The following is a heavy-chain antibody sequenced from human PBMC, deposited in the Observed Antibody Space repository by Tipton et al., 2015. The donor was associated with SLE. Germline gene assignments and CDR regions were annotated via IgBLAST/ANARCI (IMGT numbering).Heavy chain of an antibody. CDR3: AREIIAVTGTDAFDM. V-gene: IGHV3-23*01. Sequence: GSLRLSCAASGFTFTTYAMNWVRQAPGQGLEWVSTISNGGGGRTYYADSVKGRFTISRDNSKNTVYLQMSSLRAEDTAVYYCAREIIAVTGTDAFDMWGQGTMVTVSS. D-gene: IGHD6-19*01. J-gene: IGHJ3*02. CDR2: ISNGGGGRT. CDR1: GFTFTTYA.